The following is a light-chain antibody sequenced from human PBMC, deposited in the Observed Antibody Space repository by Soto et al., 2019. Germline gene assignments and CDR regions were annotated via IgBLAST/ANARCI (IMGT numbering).Light chain of an antibody. CDR1: QSISRW. J-gene: IGKJ1*01. CDR3: QHYKDYSWT. CDR2: TTA. V-gene: IGKV1-5*03. Sequence: DIHLTQSPSTLSASVGDRITITCRASQSISRWLAGYQQKPGKAPKLLIYTTASLESGVPSRFSGSGSGTEFTLTISSLQPDDFATYYCQHYKDYSWTFGQGTKVEIK.